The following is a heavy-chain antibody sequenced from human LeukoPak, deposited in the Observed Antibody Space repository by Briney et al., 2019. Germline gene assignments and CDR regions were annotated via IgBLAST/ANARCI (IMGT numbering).Heavy chain of an antibody. Sequence: SETLSLTCTVSGGSISSYYWSWIRQPAGKGLERIGRIYTSGSTNYNPSLKSRVTISVDRSKNQFSLKLSSVTAADTAVYYCARDGLLTGIDYWGQGTLVTVSS. V-gene: IGHV4-4*07. J-gene: IGHJ4*02. CDR2: IYTSGST. CDR3: ARDGLLTGIDY. CDR1: GGSISSYY. D-gene: IGHD3-9*01.